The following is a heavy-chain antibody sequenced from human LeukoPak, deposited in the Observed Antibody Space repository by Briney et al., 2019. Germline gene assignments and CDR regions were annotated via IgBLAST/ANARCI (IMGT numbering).Heavy chain of an antibody. CDR1: GFTFSSYG. V-gene: IGHV3-30*18. J-gene: IGHJ4*02. CDR2: ISYDGSNQ. D-gene: IGHD2-21*02. CDR3: AKEVTSLDD. Sequence: GGSLRLSCAASGFTFSSYGMHWVRQAPGKGLEWVALISYDGSNQYYADSVKGRFTVSRDNSKNTLSMQMNSLRVEDTAVYYCAKEVTSLDDWGQGTLVTVSS.